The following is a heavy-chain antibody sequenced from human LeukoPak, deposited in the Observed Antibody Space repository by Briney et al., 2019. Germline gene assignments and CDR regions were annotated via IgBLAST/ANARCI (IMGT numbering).Heavy chain of an antibody. CDR3: ARGAGVESYVPFDL. CDR2: ISNTGDHI. Sequence: GGSLSLSCVASGFTFSRFSMNWVRQAPGRGLEWVSSISNTGDHIYYADSLQGRFTISRDSARNSLFLQMDSLRVDDTAIYYCARGAGVESYVPFDLWGLGTLVAVSS. J-gene: IGHJ4*02. V-gene: IGHV3-21*01. D-gene: IGHD3-16*01. CDR1: GFTFSRFS.